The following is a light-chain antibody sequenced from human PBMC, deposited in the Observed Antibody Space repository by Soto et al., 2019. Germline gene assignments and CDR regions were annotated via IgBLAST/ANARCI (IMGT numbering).Light chain of an antibody. J-gene: IGLJ1*01. CDR3: TSYTSISLYV. V-gene: IGLV2-14*01. CDR1: SSDIGGYNY. CDR2: EVS. Sequence: QSALTQPASVSGSPGQSITISCTGTSSDIGGYNYVSWYQQHPGKAPKLMIYEVSHRPSGVSNRFSGSKSGNTASLTISGLQAEDEADYYCTSYTSISLYVFGTGTKVTVL.